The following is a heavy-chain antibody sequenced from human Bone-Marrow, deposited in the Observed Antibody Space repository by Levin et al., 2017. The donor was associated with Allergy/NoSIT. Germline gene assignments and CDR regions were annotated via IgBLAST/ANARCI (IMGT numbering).Heavy chain of an antibody. D-gene: IGHD6-19*01. CDR2: ISGSGSTT. CDR1: GFTFGDYY. J-gene: IGHJ1*01. Sequence: GESLKISCVASGFTFGDYYISWIRQTPGKGLEWVSYISGSGSTTDYADSVRGRFTISRDNAKNSIYLQMDALKAEDTALYFCARDSDSGSYYLDWGQGTLVTVSS. CDR3: ARDSDSGSYYLD. V-gene: IGHV3-11*01.